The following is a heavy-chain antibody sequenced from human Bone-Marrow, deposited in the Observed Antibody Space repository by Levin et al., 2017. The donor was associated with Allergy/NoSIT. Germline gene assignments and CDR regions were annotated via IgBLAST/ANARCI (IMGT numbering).Heavy chain of an antibody. Sequence: GESLKISCAASGFTFSIYWMSWVRQAPGKGLEWVANIKQDGSEKYYVDSVKGRFTISRDNAKNSLYLQMNSLRAEDTAVYYCASVGVRGYNYGLGYWGQGTLVTVSS. CDR2: IKQDGSEK. J-gene: IGHJ4*02. V-gene: IGHV3-7*01. CDR3: ASVGVRGYNYGLGY. D-gene: IGHD5-18*01. CDR1: GFTFSIYW.